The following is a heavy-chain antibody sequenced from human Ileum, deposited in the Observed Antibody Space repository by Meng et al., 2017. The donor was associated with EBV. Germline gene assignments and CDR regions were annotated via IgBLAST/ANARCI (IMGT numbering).Heavy chain of an antibody. Sequence: VQLQAPGPGLVGPSGTLALTCMFSGDSISNEHWWSWVRQSPGKGLEWIGEIHHTRGPNYNPSLKSRVIISVDKSNNHFSLRLSAVTAADTAVYYCASNGAFSLDHWGQGTLVTVSS. D-gene: IGHD2-8*01. V-gene: IGHV4-4*02. CDR3: ASNGAFSLDH. J-gene: IGHJ4*02. CDR1: GDSISNEHW. CDR2: IHHTRGP.